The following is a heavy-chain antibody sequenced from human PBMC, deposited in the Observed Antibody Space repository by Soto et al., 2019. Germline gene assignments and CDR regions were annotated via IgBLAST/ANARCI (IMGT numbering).Heavy chain of an antibody. CDR1: GFTFSSYD. D-gene: IGHD6-13*01. CDR3: ASGGWGSSWYEGGSRIDY. Sequence: EVQLVESGGGLVQPGGSLRLSCAASGFTFSSYDMHWVRQVAGKGLEWVSAIGVAGDTYYPDSVKGRFTISRENAKNSLYLQMNSLRAEDTAVYYCASGGWGSSWYEGGSRIDYWGKGTLVTVSS. J-gene: IGHJ4*02. V-gene: IGHV3-13*01. CDR2: IGVAGDT.